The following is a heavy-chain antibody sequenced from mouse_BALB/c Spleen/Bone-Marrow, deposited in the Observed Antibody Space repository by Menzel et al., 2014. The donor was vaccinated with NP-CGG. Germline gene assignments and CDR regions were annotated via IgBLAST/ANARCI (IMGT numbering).Heavy chain of an antibody. Sequence: EVQRVESGGGLVQPGGSLKLSCAASGFDFSSYWMSWVRQAPGKGLEWIGKINPDSSTINYTPSLKDKFIIPRDNAKNTLYLQMSKVRSEDTALYYCARLYYYGLQDYWGQGTTLTVSS. CDR2: INPDSSTI. CDR1: GFDFSSYW. D-gene: IGHD1-1*01. J-gene: IGHJ2*01. CDR3: ARLYYYGLQDY. V-gene: IGHV4-1*02.